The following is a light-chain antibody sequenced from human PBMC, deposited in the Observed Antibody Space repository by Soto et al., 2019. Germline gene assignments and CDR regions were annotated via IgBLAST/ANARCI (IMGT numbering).Light chain of an antibody. V-gene: IGKV3-15*01. CDR2: GAS. CDR3: QQYNNWPPVLT. CDR1: QSVRSD. Sequence: EIVLTQSPATLSVSPGERATLSCRASQSVRSDLAWYQQKPGQAPRLLIYGASTRATDIPARFSGSGSGTEFTLTISSLQSEDFAVYYCQQYNNWPPVLTFGGGTKVEIK. J-gene: IGKJ4*01.